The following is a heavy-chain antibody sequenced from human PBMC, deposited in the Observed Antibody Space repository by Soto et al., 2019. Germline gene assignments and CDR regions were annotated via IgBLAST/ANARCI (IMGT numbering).Heavy chain of an antibody. J-gene: IGHJ4*02. D-gene: IGHD5-18*01. CDR2: IYYSGST. Sequence: PSETLSLTCTVSGGSISSSSYYWGWIRQPPGKGLEWIGSIYYSGSTYYNPSLKSRVTISVDTSKNQFSLKLSSVTAADTAVYYCARQRIQLWLSDYWGQGTLVTVSS. CDR1: GGSISSSSYY. V-gene: IGHV4-39*01. CDR3: ARQRIQLWLSDY.